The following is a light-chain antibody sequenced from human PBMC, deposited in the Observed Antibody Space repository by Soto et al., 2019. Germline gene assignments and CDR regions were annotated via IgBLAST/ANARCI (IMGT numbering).Light chain of an antibody. CDR1: QAVDNY. Sequence: QMTQSPSSLSASIGDRVTITCRASQAVDNYLAWYQQRPGKVPRLLIYAASTLQSGVPSSFSGSRSGADFTRTISSLQPEDVATYYCQHYNTALETFGQGTRVEIK. V-gene: IGKV1-27*01. CDR3: QHYNTALET. J-gene: IGKJ1*01. CDR2: AAS.